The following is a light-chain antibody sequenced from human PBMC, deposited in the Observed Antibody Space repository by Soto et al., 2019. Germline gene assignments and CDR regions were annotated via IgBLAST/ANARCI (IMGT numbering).Light chain of an antibody. J-gene: IGLJ3*02. CDR2: EVS. V-gene: IGLV2-14*03. CDR1: SSDVGDYNF. Sequence: QSALTQPASVSGSPGQSITISCTGTSSDVGDYNFVSWYQQLPGKAPKLMMYEVSHRPSGVSNRFSGSKSGNTASLTISGLVAEDQAHYYCSSHTTSSIWVFGRGTKVTVL. CDR3: SSHTTSSIWV.